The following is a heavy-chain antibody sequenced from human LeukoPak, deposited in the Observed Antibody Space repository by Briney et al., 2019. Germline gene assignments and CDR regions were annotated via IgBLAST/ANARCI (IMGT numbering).Heavy chain of an antibody. Sequence: SETLSLTCTVSGGSISSYYWSWIRQPPGKGLEWIGYIYYSGSTNYNPSLKSRVTISVDTSKNQFSLKLSSVTAADTAVYYCARQLGLTMRWGPNWFDPWGQGTLVTVSS. V-gene: IGHV4-59*08. CDR2: IYYSGST. D-gene: IGHD3-22*01. J-gene: IGHJ5*02. CDR3: ARQLGLTMRWGPNWFDP. CDR1: GGSISSYY.